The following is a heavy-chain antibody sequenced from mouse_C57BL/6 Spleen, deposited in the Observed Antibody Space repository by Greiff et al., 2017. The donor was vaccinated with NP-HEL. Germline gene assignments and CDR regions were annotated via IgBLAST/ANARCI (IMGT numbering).Heavy chain of an antibody. CDR2: INYDGSST. V-gene: IGHV5-16*01. J-gene: IGHJ4*01. CDR1: GFTFSDYY. CDR3: ARDGGARYYAMDY. Sequence: EVKVVESEGGLVQPGSSMKLSCTASGFTFSDYYMAWVRQVPEKGLEWVANINYDGSSTYYLDSLKSRFIISRDNAKNILYLQMSSLKSEDTATYYCARDGGARYYAMDYWGQGTSVTVSS.